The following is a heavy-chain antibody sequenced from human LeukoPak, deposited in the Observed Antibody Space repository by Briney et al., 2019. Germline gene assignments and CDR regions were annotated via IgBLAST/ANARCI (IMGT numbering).Heavy chain of an antibody. CDR1: GYTFTGYY. CDR3: ARRRPLGEYSYDH. CDR2: INPNSGGT. D-gene: IGHD5-18*01. J-gene: IGHJ4*02. Sequence: ASVKVSCKASGYTFTGYYMHWVRQAPGQGLEWMGWINPNSGGTNYAQKFQGRVTMTRDTSISTAYMELSRLRSDDTAVYYCARRRPLGEYSYDHWGQGTLVTVSS. V-gene: IGHV1-2*02.